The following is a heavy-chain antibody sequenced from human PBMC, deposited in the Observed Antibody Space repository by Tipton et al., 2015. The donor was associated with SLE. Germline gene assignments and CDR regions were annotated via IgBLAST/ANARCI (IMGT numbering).Heavy chain of an antibody. D-gene: IGHD6-19*01. V-gene: IGHV1-18*01. J-gene: IGHJ1*01. CDR1: GYTLTSYG. Sequence: QLVQSGAEVKKPGASVKVSCTASGYTLTSYGISWVRQAPGQGLEWMGWISAYNGNTNYAQMFQCRVTMTTDTSTSTAYMELRSLRSDDTAVYCCARDMVAGTSTAVYSGQGTLVTVST. CDR2: ISAYNGNT. CDR3: ARDMVAGTSTAVY.